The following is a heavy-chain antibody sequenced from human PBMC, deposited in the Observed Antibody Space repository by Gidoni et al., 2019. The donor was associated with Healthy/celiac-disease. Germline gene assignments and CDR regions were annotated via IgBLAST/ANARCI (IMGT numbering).Heavy chain of an antibody. CDR3: ATDSAVTIFGVLNRYGMDV. Sequence: QVQLVQSGAEVKKPGAAVKVSCKVSGYTRTELYRHWVRKATGKGLEWMEGFDPGDAESIYAHKFQGRVTMTDDTSTYTAYMELSSLRSEYSAVYYCATDSAVTIFGVLNRYGMDVWGQGTTVTVSS. V-gene: IGHV1-24*01. D-gene: IGHD3-3*01. CDR2: FDPGDAES. J-gene: IGHJ6*02. CDR1: GYTRTELY.